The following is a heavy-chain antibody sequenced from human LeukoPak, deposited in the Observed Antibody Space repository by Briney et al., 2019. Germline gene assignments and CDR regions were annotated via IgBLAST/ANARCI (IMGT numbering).Heavy chain of an antibody. CDR1: GGSISSYY. CDR3: ARVTGYVIEDNFDY. CDR2: IYTSGTI. V-gene: IGHV4-4*07. J-gene: IGHJ4*02. D-gene: IGHD2-15*01. Sequence: SETLSLTCTVSGGSISSYYWSWIRQPAGTALEWIGRIYTSGTITYNPSLKSRVTMSVDTSKNQFSLKLRSVTAADTAVYYCARVTGYVIEDNFDYWGQGTLVTVSS.